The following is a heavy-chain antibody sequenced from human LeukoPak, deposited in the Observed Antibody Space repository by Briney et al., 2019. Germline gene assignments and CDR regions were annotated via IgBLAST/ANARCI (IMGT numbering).Heavy chain of an antibody. V-gene: IGHV5-10-1*01. D-gene: IGHD3-16*02. CDR2: IDPSDSYT. J-gene: IGHJ4*02. Sequence: GESLKISCKGSGYSFTSYWISWVRQVPGKGLEWMGRIDPSDSYTNYSPSFQGHVTISADKSISTAYLQWSSLKASDTAMYYCARFDYVWGSYPKSYYFDYWGQGTLVTVSS. CDR1: GYSFTSYW. CDR3: ARFDYVWGSYPKSYYFDY.